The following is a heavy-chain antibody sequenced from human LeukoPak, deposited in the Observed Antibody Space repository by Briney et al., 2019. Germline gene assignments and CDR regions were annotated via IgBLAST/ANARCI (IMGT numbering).Heavy chain of an antibody. V-gene: IGHV3-30-3*01. D-gene: IGHD3-16*01. CDR3: ARGDRVVSSYYFDY. CDR1: GFTFSSYA. CDR2: ISYDGSNK. Sequence: PGGSLRLSCAASGFTFSSYAMHWVRQAPGKGLEWVAVISYDGSNKYYADSVKGRFTISRDNSKNTLYLQMNSLRAEDTAVYYCARGDRVVSSYYFDYWGQGTLVTVSS. J-gene: IGHJ4*02.